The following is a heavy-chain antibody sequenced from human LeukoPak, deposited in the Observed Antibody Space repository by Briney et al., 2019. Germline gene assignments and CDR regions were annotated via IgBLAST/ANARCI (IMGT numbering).Heavy chain of an antibody. V-gene: IGHV1-2*02. CDR3: ARDRWQQLDWFDP. CDR1: GYAFTGYY. D-gene: IGHD6-13*01. CDR2: INPNSGGT. J-gene: IGHJ5*02. Sequence: ASVKVSCKASGYAFTGYYMHWVRQAPGQGLEWMGWINPNSGGTNYAQKFQGRVTMTRDTSISTAYMELRRLRSDDTAVYYCARDRWQQLDWFDPWGQGTLVTVSS.